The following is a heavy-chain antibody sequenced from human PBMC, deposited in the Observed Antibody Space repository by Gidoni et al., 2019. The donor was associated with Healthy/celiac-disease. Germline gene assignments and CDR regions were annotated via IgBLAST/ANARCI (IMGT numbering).Heavy chain of an antibody. Sequence: QVQLVQSGAEVKKPGASVKVSCKASGYPFTSYAMHWVRQAPGQRLEWMGWINAGNGNTKYSQKFQGRVTITRDTSASTAYMELSSLRSEDTAVYYCARGSSGYDGPYYYYYYGMDVWGQGTTVTVSS. CDR3: ARGSSGYDGPYYYYYYGMDV. CDR2: INAGNGNT. J-gene: IGHJ6*02. D-gene: IGHD5-12*01. V-gene: IGHV1-3*01. CDR1: GYPFTSYA.